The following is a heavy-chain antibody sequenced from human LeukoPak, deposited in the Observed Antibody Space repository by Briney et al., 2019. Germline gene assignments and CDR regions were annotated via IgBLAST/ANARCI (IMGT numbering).Heavy chain of an antibody. V-gene: IGHV4-39*07. CDR3: ARESKVHAKNAFDI. J-gene: IGHJ3*02. CDR2: IYYSGST. Sequence: SETLSLTCTVSGGSISSSSYYWGWIRQPPGKGLEWIGSIYYSGSTYYNPSLKSRVTISVDTSKNQFSLKLSSVTAADTAVYYCARESKVHAKNAFDIWGQGTMVTVSS. CDR1: GGSISSSSYY. D-gene: IGHD2-8*01.